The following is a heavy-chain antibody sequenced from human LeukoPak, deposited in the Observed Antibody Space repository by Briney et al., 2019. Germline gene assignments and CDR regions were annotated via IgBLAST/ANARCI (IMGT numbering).Heavy chain of an antibody. CDR1: GFTFSSYA. J-gene: IGHJ4*02. D-gene: IGHD3-22*01. CDR2: ISYDGSNK. CDR3: ARPRSGYYSDY. Sequence: PGGSLRLSCAASGFTFSSYAMHWVRQAPGKGLEWVAVISYDGSNKYYADSVKGRFTISRDNSKNTLYLQMNSLRAEDTAVYYCARPRSGYYSDYWGQGTLVTVSS. V-gene: IGHV3-30-3*01.